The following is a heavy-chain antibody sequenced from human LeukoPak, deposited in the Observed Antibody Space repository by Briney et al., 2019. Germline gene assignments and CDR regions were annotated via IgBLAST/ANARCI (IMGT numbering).Heavy chain of an antibody. CDR2: ISYDGSNK. CDR1: GFTFSSYG. CDR3: AKEVAASYYYYYGMDV. V-gene: IGHV3-30*18. J-gene: IGHJ6*02. Sequence: GGSLRLSCAASGFTFSSYGMHWVRQAPGKGLEWVAVISYDGSNKYYADSVKGRFTISRDNSKNTLYLQMNSLRAKDTAVYYCAKEVAASYYYYYGMDVWGQGTTVTVSS. D-gene: IGHD2-15*01.